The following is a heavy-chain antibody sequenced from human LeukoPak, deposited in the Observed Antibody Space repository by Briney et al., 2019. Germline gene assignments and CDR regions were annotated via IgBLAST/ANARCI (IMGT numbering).Heavy chain of an antibody. CDR1: GFTFSSYS. Sequence: GGSLRLSCAAPGFTFSSYSMNWVRQAPGKGLEWVSVIDSGGRTYYADSVKGRFTISRDNSKNTLDLQMNSLRAEDTAVYYCAREEAGWEWFDPWGQGTLVTVSS. J-gene: IGHJ5*02. CDR2: IDSGGRT. CDR3: AREEAGWEWFDP. V-gene: IGHV3-66*01. D-gene: IGHD1-26*01.